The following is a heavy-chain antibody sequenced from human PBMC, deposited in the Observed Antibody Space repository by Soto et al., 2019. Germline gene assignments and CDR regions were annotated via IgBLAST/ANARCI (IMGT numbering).Heavy chain of an antibody. J-gene: IGHJ4*02. CDR1: GGSISSGDYS. Sequence: QLQLQESGSGLVKPSQTLSLTCAVSGGSISSGDYSWNWIRQPPGKGLEWIGYIYSVGSTHYNPSRPSRGTMHVDRSKNQFSLKVNSVTAADTAVYYCARVRREYDNSGPVDYWGQGTLVTVSS. CDR2: IYSVGST. CDR3: ARVRREYDNSGPVDY. V-gene: IGHV4-30-2*01. D-gene: IGHD3-22*01.